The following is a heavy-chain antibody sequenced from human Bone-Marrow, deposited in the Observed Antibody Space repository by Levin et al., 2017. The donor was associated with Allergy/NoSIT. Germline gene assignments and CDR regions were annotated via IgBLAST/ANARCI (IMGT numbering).Heavy chain of an antibody. Sequence: RGESLKISCMGSGYNFRDNWISWVRQKPGQGLEWMARIDPSDSYGNYGPSFQGRVTISADKFISTVFLEWGSLEASDTAVYYCARHLSGSSHLPDFGMDVWGQGTTVTV. CDR2: IDPSDSYG. D-gene: IGHD3-10*01. CDR3: ARHLSGSSHLPDFGMDV. CDR1: GYNFRDNW. J-gene: IGHJ6*02. V-gene: IGHV5-10-1*01.